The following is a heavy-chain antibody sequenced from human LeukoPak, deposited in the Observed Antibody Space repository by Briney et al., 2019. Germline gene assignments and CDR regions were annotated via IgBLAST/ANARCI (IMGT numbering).Heavy chain of an antibody. J-gene: IGHJ4*02. V-gene: IGHV4-59*01. CDR1: GGSISLYY. CDR2: IFYSGST. Sequence: KSSETLSLTCTVSGGSISLYYWSWIRQTTAKGLEWIGYIFYSGSTNYNPCLKSRVTISVDTSKNQFSLKLSSATAADTAVYYCARDSSSSAFDYWGQGTLVTVSS. D-gene: IGHD6-6*01. CDR3: ARDSSSSAFDY.